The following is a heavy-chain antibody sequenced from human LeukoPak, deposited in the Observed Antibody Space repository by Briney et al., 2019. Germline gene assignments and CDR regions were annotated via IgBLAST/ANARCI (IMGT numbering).Heavy chain of an antibody. J-gene: IGHJ5*02. V-gene: IGHV1-18*01. CDR3: ARDNSVGDIAWWFDP. D-gene: IGHD3-16*02. CDR1: GYTFTSYG. Sequence: ASVTVSCKASGYTFTSYGISWVRQAPGQGLERMGWINAYNGNTNYTQKFQGRVTMTRDMSTTTDYMELSSLRSEDTAVYYCARDNSVGDIAWWFDPWGQGTLVTVSS. CDR2: INAYNGNT.